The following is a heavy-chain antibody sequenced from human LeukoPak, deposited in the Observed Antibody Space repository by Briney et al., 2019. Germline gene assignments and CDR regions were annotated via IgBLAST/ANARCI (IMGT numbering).Heavy chain of an antibody. CDR2: IKQDGSEK. Sequence: GGSLRLSCAASGFTFSLYWMNWVRRAPGKALEWVANIKQDGSEKNYVDSVKGRFTISRDNAKNSLYLQMNSLRAEDTAVYYCARVRGAAAAPFDYWGQGTLVTVSS. J-gene: IGHJ4*02. V-gene: IGHV3-7*01. D-gene: IGHD6-13*01. CDR3: ARVRGAAAAPFDY. CDR1: GFTFSLYW.